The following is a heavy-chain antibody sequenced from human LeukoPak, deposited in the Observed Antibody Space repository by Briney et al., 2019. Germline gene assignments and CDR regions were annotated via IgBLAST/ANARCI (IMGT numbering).Heavy chain of an antibody. D-gene: IGHD5-24*01. CDR1: GDSISSYY. Sequence: PSETPSLTCTVSGDSISSYYWSWIRQPPGKGLEWIGYIYYSGSTNYNPSFKSRVTISIDTSKNQFSLKLSSVTAADTAMYYCARTEWLQAFDYWGQGTLVTVSS. CDR3: ARTEWLQAFDY. CDR2: IYYSGST. V-gene: IGHV4-59*01. J-gene: IGHJ4*02.